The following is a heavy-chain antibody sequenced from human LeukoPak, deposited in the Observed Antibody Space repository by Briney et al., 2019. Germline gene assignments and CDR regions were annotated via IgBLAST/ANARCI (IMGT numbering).Heavy chain of an antibody. CDR3: AREFEGSYFDY. CDR2: IYSGGST. V-gene: IGHV3-53*01. CDR1: GFTVSSNY. J-gene: IGHJ4*02. D-gene: IGHD1-26*01. Sequence: GGSLRLSCAASGFTVSSNYMSWVRPAPGEGLGWVSVIYSGGSTYYADSVKGRFTISRDNSKNTLYLQMNSLGAEDTAVYYCAREFEGSYFDYWGQGTLVTVSS.